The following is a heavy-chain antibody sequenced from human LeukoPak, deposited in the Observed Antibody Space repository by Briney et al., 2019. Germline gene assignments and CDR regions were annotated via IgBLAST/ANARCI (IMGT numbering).Heavy chain of an antibody. Sequence: PGGSLRLSCKGSGYSFTNYWFSWVRQMPGKGLEWMGRIDPSDSYTNYSPSFQGHVTISADKSISTAYLQWSSLKASDTAMYYCAKHYGDYVAHFDYWGQGTLVTVSS. CDR2: IDPSDSYT. J-gene: IGHJ4*02. CDR3: AKHYGDYVAHFDY. CDR1: GYSFTNYW. V-gene: IGHV5-10-1*01. D-gene: IGHD4-17*01.